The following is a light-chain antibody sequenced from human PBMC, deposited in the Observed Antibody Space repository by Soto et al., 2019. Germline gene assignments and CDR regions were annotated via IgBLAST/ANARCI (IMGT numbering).Light chain of an antibody. CDR3: SSYAGSNTVL. V-gene: IGLV2-8*01. CDR2: EVS. J-gene: IGLJ2*01. CDR1: SSDVGGYNC. Sequence: QSALTQPPSAPGSPGQSVTISCTGTSSDVGGYNCVSWYQQHPGKAPKLMIYEVSKRPSGVPDRFSGSKSGNTASLTVSGLQAEDEADYYCSSYAGSNTVLFGGGTKLTVL.